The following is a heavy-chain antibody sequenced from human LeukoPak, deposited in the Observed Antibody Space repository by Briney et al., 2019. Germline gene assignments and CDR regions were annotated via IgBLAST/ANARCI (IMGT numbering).Heavy chain of an antibody. CDR3: ARDYCTTTSCYGTSGY. V-gene: IGHV3-74*01. J-gene: IGHJ4*02. CDR2: ISSDETTT. Sequence: GGSLRLSCAASGFTFSSYWMHWVRQAPGKGLVWVSHISSDETTTNYADSVKGRFTISRDNAKNTLYLQMNSLRAEDTAVYYCARDYCTTTSCYGTSGYWGQGTLVTVSS. CDR1: GFTFSSYW. D-gene: IGHD2-2*01.